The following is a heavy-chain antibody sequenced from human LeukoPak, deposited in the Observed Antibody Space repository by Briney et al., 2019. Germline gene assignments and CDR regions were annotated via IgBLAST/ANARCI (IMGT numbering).Heavy chain of an antibody. D-gene: IGHD2-15*01. CDR3: ARATLGYCSGGSCYQHYYYGMDV. CDR2: ISSSSSYI. CDR1: GFTFSSYA. Sequence: GGSLRLSCAASGFTFSSYAMSWVRQAPGKGLEWVSSISSSSSYIYYADSVKGRFTISRDNAKNSLYLQMNSLRAEDTAVYYCARATLGYCSGGSCYQHYYYGMDVWGQGTTVTVSS. J-gene: IGHJ6*02. V-gene: IGHV3-21*01.